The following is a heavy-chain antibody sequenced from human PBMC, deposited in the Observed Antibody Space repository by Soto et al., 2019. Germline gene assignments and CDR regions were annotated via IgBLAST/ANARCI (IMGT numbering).Heavy chain of an antibody. J-gene: IGHJ5*02. Sequence: QVQLQESGPGLVKPSETLSLTCTVSGGSISSYYWSWIRQPPGKGLEWIGYIYYSGSTNYNPSLKRRVTISVDTSKNQFSLKLSSVTAADTAVYYCARVSRRITMVRGVPNWFDPWGQGTLVTVSS. CDR3: ARVSRRITMVRGVPNWFDP. CDR2: IYYSGST. D-gene: IGHD3-10*01. V-gene: IGHV4-59*01. CDR1: GGSISSYY.